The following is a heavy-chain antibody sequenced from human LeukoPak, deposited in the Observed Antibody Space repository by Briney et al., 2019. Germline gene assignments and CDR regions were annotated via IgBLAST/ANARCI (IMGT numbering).Heavy chain of an antibody. V-gene: IGHV4-59*01. CDR1: GGSISSYY. Sequence: SETLSLTCTVSGGSISSYYWSWIRQPPGKGLEWIGYIYYSGSTNYNPSLKSRVTISVDTSKNQFSLKLSSVTAADTAVYYCARAPVEMATASWYFDLWGRGTLVTVPS. CDR2: IYYSGST. D-gene: IGHD5-24*01. J-gene: IGHJ2*01. CDR3: ARAPVEMATASWYFDL.